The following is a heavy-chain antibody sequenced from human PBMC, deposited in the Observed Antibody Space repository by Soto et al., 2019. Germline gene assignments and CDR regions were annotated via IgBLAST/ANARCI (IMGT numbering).Heavy chain of an antibody. CDR1: GYTFTNYY. Sequence: ASVKVSCKASGYTFTNYYLHWVRQAPGQGLEWVGMINPSARSASYAQKLRGRLTMDRDTYTTKVYMELSLLAFEDTAVYFCARDNSAANGVLDHWGQGTLVTVSS. D-gene: IGHD1-1*01. J-gene: IGHJ4*02. CDR2: INPSARSA. CDR3: ARDNSAANGVLDH. V-gene: IGHV1-46*04.